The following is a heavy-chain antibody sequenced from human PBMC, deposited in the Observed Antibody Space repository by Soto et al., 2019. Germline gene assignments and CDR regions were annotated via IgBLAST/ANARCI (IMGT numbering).Heavy chain of an antibody. CDR1: SRRDRTYI. CDR2: IIPIFGTT. Sequence: KTSCGASSRRDRTYITSGAGSGNKQGLEWMGGIIPIFGTTNYAQKFQGRLTTIADESTSTAYMELSSLSSEDTAVYYCARERGSGSYRIHNCYCYGLGVWGQGTTVTGSS. J-gene: IGHJ6*02. V-gene: IGHV1-69*01. D-gene: IGHD3-3*01. CDR3: ARERGSGSYRIHNCYCYGLGV.